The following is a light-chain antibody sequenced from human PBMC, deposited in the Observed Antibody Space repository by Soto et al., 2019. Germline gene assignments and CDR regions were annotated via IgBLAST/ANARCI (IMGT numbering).Light chain of an antibody. CDR1: QGITSY. CDR2: SAS. J-gene: IGKJ1*01. Sequence: AIQVTKSPSSVSASVVAMVSTAFLASQGITSYLAWYKQRPGKAPRLLIYSASTLQSGVPSRFSGSGSGTDFTLTISCLQSEDFATYYCQQYYSYSWTFGQGTKVDIK. CDR3: QQYYSYSWT. V-gene: IGKV1-8*01.